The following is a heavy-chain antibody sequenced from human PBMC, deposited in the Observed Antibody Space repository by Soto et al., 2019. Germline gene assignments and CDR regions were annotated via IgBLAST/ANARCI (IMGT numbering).Heavy chain of an antibody. CDR2: IFWDDDK. CDR3: AQQLVLYYAFDI. D-gene: IGHD6-13*01. Sequence: SGPTLVNPTQTLTLTCTFSGFSLSTSGMGVGWIRQPPGKALEWLALIFWDDDKRYSPSLKSRLSITKDTSKNQVVLTMPDMDPVDTATYYCAQQLVLYYAFDIWGQGTLVTVSS. J-gene: IGHJ3*02. V-gene: IGHV2-5*02. CDR1: GFSLSTSGMG.